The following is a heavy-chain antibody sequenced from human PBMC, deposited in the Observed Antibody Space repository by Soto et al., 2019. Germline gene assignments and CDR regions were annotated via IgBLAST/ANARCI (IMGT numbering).Heavy chain of an antibody. D-gene: IGHD1-26*01. Sequence: SLRLPCAASGFTFSSYAMHCVLQDPNKGLEWVAVISHGGRNKYYAGSVTGRCTISRDNSMNTRYLQMNSLRAEDTSEVGAPKSESFYYGMDVWGQGTTVTVSS. CDR1: GFTFSSYA. V-gene: IGHV3-30-3*01. J-gene: IGHJ6*02. CDR2: ISHGGRNK. CDR3: PKSESFYYGMDV.